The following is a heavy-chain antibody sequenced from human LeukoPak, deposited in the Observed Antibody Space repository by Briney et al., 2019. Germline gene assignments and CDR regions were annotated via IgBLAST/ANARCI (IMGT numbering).Heavy chain of an antibody. CDR2: IYYSGST. Sequence: SETLSLTCTVSGGSICSRYYYWGWIRQPPGKGLEWIGSIYYSGSTYYNPSLKSRVTMSVDTSKNQFSLKLSSVTAADTAVYYCARDPGDYPSGKVYFDYWGQGTLVTVSS. CDR1: GGSICSRYYY. D-gene: IGHD4-17*01. CDR3: ARDPGDYPSGKVYFDY. V-gene: IGHV4-39*07. J-gene: IGHJ4*02.